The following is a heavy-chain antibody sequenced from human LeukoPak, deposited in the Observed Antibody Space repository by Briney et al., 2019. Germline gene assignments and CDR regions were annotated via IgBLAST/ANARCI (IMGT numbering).Heavy chain of an antibody. Sequence: ASVKVSCKASGYTFTSYAMRWVRQAPGQRLEWMGWINAGNGNTKYSQKFQGRVTITRDTSASTAYMELSSLRSEDTAVYYCASSWFIMVRGGPSQLDYWGQGTLVTVSS. CDR2: INAGNGNT. CDR1: GYTFTSYA. J-gene: IGHJ4*02. V-gene: IGHV1-3*01. CDR3: ASSWFIMVRGGPSQLDY. D-gene: IGHD3-10*01.